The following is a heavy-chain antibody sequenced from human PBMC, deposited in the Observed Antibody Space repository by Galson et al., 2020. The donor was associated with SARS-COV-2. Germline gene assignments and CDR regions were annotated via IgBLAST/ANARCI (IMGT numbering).Heavy chain of an antibody. Sequence: ASETLSLTCTVSGGPINNGGHYWSWIRQHPGKGMEWIGYIFYSGNTHYNPSLKRRLTISIDTSKNQLSLELYSVTAADTAVYYCARGGLWFGELLSDYGMDVWGQGTTVTVSS. CDR1: GGPINNGGHY. J-gene: IGHJ6*02. CDR3: ARGGLWFGELLSDYGMDV. V-gene: IGHV4-31*03. CDR2: IFYSGNT. D-gene: IGHD3-10*01.